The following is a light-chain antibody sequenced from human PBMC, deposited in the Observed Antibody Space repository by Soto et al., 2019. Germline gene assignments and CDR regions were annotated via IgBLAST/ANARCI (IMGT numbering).Light chain of an antibody. Sequence: EIVMTQSPGTLSVSPGERATLSCRASQNIITNLAWYQQKPGQAPRLLIFFASTRVTGIPARFSGSGSGTEFTLTISRLEPEDFAVYYCQQYGSSPRTFGQGTKVEIK. V-gene: IGKV3-15*01. CDR2: FAS. CDR1: QNIITN. J-gene: IGKJ1*01. CDR3: QQYGSSPRT.